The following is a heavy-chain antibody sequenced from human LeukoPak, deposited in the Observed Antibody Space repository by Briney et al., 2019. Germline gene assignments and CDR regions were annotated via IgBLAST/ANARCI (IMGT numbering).Heavy chain of an antibody. CDR1: GYSFTSYW. J-gene: IGHJ3*02. CDR3: ARQGATSDAFDI. V-gene: IGHV5-51*01. Sequence: GESLKILCKGSGYSFTSYWIGWVRQMPGKGLEGVGVIYPGDSNTRYSPSYQGQVTISVDKSISTAYLQWSSLKASDTAMYYCARQGATSDAFDIWGQGTMVTVTS. CDR2: IYPGDSNT. D-gene: IGHD5-24*01.